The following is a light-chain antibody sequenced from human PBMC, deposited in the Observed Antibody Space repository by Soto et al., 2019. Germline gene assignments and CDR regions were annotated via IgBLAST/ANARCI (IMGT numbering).Light chain of an antibody. CDR1: SWHSSYS. CDR2: LEGSGSF. J-gene: IGLJ2*01. V-gene: IGLV4-60*02. Sequence: QPVLTQSSSASASLGSSVKLTCTLSSWHSSYSIAWHQQQPGKAPRYLMKLEGSGSFIKGSGVPDRFSGSSSGADRYLTISNLQDEDEAHYYCETWDSSTYVVFGGGTKLTVL. CDR3: ETWDSSTYVV.